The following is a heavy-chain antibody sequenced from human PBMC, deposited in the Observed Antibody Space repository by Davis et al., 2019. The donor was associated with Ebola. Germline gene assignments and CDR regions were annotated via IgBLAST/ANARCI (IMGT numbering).Heavy chain of an antibody. J-gene: IGHJ6*02. CDR2: ISSSSSTI. CDR3: ARDLRVVPAATAYYYYYGMDV. CDR1: GFTFSSYS. D-gene: IGHD2-2*01. Sequence: PGGSLRLSCAASGFTFSSYSMNWVRQAPGKGLEWVSYISSSSSTIYYADSVKGRFTISRDNAKNSLYLQMNSLRAEDTAVYYCARDLRVVPAATAYYYYYGMDVWGQGTTVTVSS. V-gene: IGHV3-48*01.